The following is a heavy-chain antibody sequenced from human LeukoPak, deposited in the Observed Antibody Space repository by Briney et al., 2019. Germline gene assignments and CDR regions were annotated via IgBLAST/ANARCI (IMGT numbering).Heavy chain of an antibody. D-gene: IGHD3-22*01. CDR2: INTHYGGT. V-gene: IGHV1-18*01. CDR1: GYTFTSYG. J-gene: IGHJ4*02. CDR3: ASGNYYDSSGYYPQPFDY. Sequence: ASVKVSCKVSGYTFTSYGISWVRQAPGQGLEWMGWINTHYGGTKYAQKFQGRVMITADKSTSTAYMELSSLRSEDTAVYYCASGNYYDSSGYYPQPFDYWGQGTLVTVSS.